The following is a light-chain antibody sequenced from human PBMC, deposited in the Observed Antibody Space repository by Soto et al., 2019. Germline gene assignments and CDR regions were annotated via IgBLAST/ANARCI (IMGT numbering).Light chain of an antibody. CDR1: SSDIGGHNY. V-gene: IGLV2-14*01. J-gene: IGLJ1*01. CDR3: SSFTSSGTYV. CDR2: DVS. Sequence: QSALTQPASVSGSPGQSITISCTGTSSDIGGHNYVSWYQQHPGRAPKLLIYDVSNRPSGVSNRFSASKYGNTASLTISGLKAEDDADYYCSSFTSSGTYVFGAGTQLTVL.